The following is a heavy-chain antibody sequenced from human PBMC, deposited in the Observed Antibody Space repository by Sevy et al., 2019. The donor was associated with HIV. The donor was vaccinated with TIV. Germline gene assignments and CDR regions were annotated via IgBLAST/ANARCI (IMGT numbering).Heavy chain of an antibody. D-gene: IGHD3-9*01. CDR3: ATYYDILTGYSSYYYYGMDV. J-gene: IGHJ6*02. Sequence: GGYLRLSCAASGFTVSSNYMSWVRQAPGKGLEWVSVIYSGGSTYYADSVKGRFTISRDNSKNTLYLQMNSLRAEDTAVYYCATYYDILTGYSSYYYYGMDVWGQGTTVTVSS. CDR1: GFTVSSNY. CDR2: IYSGGST. V-gene: IGHV3-53*01.